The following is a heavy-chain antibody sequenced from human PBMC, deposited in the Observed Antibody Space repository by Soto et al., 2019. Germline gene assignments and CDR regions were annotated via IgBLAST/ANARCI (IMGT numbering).Heavy chain of an antibody. CDR2: ISGSGSSR. D-gene: IGHD3-10*01. Sequence: GSLRLSCAASGFTFSTYAMSWVRQAPGGGLEWVSAISGSGSSRYYADSANGRFTISRDNSKNTLFLQLNSLRAEDTAVYYCAKELLRLGESLERYFDYWGQGTLVTVSS. J-gene: IGHJ4*02. CDR3: AKELLRLGESLERYFDY. V-gene: IGHV3-23*01. CDR1: GFTFSTYA.